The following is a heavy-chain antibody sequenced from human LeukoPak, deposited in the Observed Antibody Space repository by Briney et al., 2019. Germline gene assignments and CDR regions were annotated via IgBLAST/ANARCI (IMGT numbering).Heavy chain of an antibody. V-gene: IGHV4-4*02. Sequence: PSETLSLTCAVSGGSISSSNWWSWVRQPPGKGLEWIGEIYHSGSTNYNPSLKSRVTISVDKSKNQFSLKLSSVTAADTAVYYCARMVRGVTLYNRFDPWGQGTLVTVSS. CDR2: IYHSGST. CDR1: GGSISSSNW. J-gene: IGHJ5*02. CDR3: ARMVRGVTLYNRFDP. D-gene: IGHD3-10*01.